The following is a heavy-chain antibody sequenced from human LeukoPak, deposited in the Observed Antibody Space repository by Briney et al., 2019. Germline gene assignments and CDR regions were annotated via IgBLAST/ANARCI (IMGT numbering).Heavy chain of an antibody. CDR2: IYYSGST. V-gene: IGHV4-59*01. CDR3: ARVISADWFDP. CDR1: GGSISSYY. Sequence: SETLSLTCTVSGGSISSYYWSWIRQPPGKGLEWIGYIYYSGSTNYNPSLKSRVTISVDTSKNQFSLKLSSVTAADTAVYYCARVISADWFDPWGQGTLVIVSS. J-gene: IGHJ5*02.